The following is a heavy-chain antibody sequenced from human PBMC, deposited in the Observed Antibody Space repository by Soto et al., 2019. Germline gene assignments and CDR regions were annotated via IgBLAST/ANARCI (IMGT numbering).Heavy chain of an antibody. CDR1: GGTFSNHA. D-gene: IGHD2-15*01. CDR3: ARGYCSGGNCYSGMDV. Sequence: SVKVSCKASGGTFSNHAIIWVRQAPGHGLEWMGGIIPISGTTYYTQKFQGRVTITADEPTSTAFMELSSLKSEDTAVFYCARGYCSGGNCYSGMDVWGQGTMVTVSS. J-gene: IGHJ6*02. V-gene: IGHV1-69*13. CDR2: IIPISGTT.